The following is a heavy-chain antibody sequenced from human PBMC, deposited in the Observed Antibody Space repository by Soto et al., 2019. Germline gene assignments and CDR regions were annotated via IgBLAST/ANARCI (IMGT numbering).Heavy chain of an antibody. D-gene: IGHD1-26*01. CDR2: ISAYNGNT. Sequence: GASVKLSCKASGYTFTSYGISWVRQAPGQGLEWMGWISAYNGNTNYAQKLQGRVTMTTDTSTSTAYMELRSLRSDDTAVYYCARDFVGATDDAFDIWGQGTMVTVSS. CDR3: ARDFVGATDDAFDI. J-gene: IGHJ3*02. V-gene: IGHV1-18*01. CDR1: GYTFTSYG.